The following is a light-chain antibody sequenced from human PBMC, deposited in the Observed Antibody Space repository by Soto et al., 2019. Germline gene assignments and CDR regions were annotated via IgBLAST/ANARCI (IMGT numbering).Light chain of an antibody. Sequence: EIVLTQSPGTLSLSPGERATLSCRASQSVSSSYLAWYQQKPGQAPRLLIYGASSRATGIPYRFSGSGSGTDFTFTISRLEPEDFAVYYCQQYGSSPLYTFGQGTKLEIK. J-gene: IGKJ2*01. CDR3: QQYGSSPLYT. V-gene: IGKV3-20*01. CDR1: QSVSSSY. CDR2: GAS.